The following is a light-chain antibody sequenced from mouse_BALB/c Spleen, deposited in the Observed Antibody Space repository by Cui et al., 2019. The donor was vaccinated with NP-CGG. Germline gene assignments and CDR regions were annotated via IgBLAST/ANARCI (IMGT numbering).Light chain of an antibody. Sequence: QAVVTQESALATSPGETVTLTCRSSAGAITTSNYANWVQEKPDHLFTGLIGGTNKRAPCVSARFPGPPIGSKAALNITGAQTEDEAINFCALLDSNHWGVGGGTKLTVL. CDR1: AGAITTSNY. CDR2: GTN. J-gene: IGLJ1*01. V-gene: IGLV1*01. CDR3: ALLDSNHWG.